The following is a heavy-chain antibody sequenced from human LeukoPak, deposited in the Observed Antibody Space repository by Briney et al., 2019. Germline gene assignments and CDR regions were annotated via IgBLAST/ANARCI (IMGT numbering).Heavy chain of an antibody. J-gene: IGHJ4*02. CDR1: GFTFSIYS. CDR2: ISPSSSYI. Sequence: PGGSLRLSCAASGFTFSIYSMNWVRQAPGKGLELVSSISPSSSYIYYADSVKGRFTVTRDNAKNSLYLQMNSLRAEDTAVYYCARGRGGNCYLNDYWGQGTLVTVSS. CDR3: ARGRGGNCYLNDY. V-gene: IGHV3-21*01. D-gene: IGHD2-15*01.